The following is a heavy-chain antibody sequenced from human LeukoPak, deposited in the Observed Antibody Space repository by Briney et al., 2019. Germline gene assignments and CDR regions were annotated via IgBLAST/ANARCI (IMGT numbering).Heavy chain of an antibody. CDR2: IYYSGST. J-gene: IGHJ4*02. V-gene: IGHV4-31*03. D-gene: IGHD3-10*01. CDR1: GGSISSGGYY. CDR3: ARDGGARGCDS. Sequence: SETLSLTCTVSGGSISSGGYYWSWIRQHPGKGLEWIGYIYYSGSTYYNPSLKSRVSISLDTSKNQFSLKLSSVTAADTAVYYCARDGGARGCDSWGQGTLVTVSS.